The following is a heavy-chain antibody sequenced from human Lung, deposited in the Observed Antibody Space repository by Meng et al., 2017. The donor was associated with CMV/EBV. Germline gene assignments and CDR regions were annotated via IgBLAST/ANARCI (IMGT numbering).Heavy chain of an antibody. CDR2: IRYDGSNK. D-gene: IGHD3-10*01. V-gene: IGHV3-30*02. J-gene: IGHJ6*01. Sequence: GGXXRISCAASGFTFSSYGMHWVRQAPGKGLEWVAFIRYDGSNKYYADSVKGRFTISRDNSKNTLYLQMNSLRAEDTAVYYCAKDAGVRPGVPGWDGMDVWXQGTTVTVSS. CDR1: GFTFSSYG. CDR3: AKDAGVRPGVPGWDGMDV.